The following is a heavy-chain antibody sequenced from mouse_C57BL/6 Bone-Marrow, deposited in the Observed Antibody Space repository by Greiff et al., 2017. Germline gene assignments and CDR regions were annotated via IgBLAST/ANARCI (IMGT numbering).Heavy chain of an antibody. Sequence: EVQLQQSGPELVKPGASVKIPCKASGYTFTDYNMDWVKQSHGKSLEWIGDINPNNGGTIYNQKFKGKATLTVDKSSSTAYMELRSLTSEDTAVYYCARGGHLIYYDYLYYYAMDYWGQGTSVTVSS. CDR3: ARGGHLIYYDYLYYYAMDY. J-gene: IGHJ4*01. CDR1: GYTFTDYN. CDR2: INPNNGGT. V-gene: IGHV1-18*01. D-gene: IGHD2-4*01.